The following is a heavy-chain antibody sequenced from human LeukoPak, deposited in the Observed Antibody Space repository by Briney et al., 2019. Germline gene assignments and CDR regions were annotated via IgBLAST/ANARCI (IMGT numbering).Heavy chain of an antibody. CDR2: ISASGGGT. J-gene: IGHJ4*02. V-gene: IGHV3-23*01. CDR1: GFTFSPYP. CDR3: AKDDDGHHHGVDH. Sequence: PGGSLRLSCAASGFTFSPYPMSWVRQAPGKGLEWVSAISASGGGTYYADSVKGRFTISRDNSRSTVYLQMSSLRADDTALYYCAKDDDGHHHGVDHWGQGTLVTVSS. D-gene: IGHD4-17*01.